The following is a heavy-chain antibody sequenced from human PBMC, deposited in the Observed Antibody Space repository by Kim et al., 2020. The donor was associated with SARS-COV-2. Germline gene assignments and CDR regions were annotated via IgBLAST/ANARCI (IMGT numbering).Heavy chain of an antibody. V-gene: IGHV1-18*04. CDR1: GYTFTSYG. J-gene: IGHJ6*02. CDR3: ARDSGSYQSPHYYYGMDV. D-gene: IGHD1-26*01. Sequence: ASVKVSCKASGYTFTSYGISWVRQAPGQGLEWMGWISAYNGNTNYAQKLQGRVTMTTDTSTSTAYMELRSLRSDDTAVYYCARDSGSYQSPHYYYGMDVWGQGTTVTVSS. CDR2: ISAYNGNT.